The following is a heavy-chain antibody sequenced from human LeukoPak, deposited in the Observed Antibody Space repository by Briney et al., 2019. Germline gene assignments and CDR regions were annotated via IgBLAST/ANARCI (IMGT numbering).Heavy chain of an antibody. V-gene: IGHV3-23*01. CDR2: MSVGTDST. D-gene: IGHD3-22*01. J-gene: IGHJ4*02. Sequence: PSGGSLRLSCVASGFTFSGYAMSWVRQSPGKGLEWVSMSVGTDSTYYADSVKGRLTISRDNSKNTLYLEMNSLRAEDTAVYYCAKSRDSRALFDYWGQGTLVTVSS. CDR1: GFTFSGYA. CDR3: AKSRDSRALFDY.